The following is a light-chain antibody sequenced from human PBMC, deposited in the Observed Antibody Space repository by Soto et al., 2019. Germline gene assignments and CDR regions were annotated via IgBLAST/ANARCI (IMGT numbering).Light chain of an antibody. CDR3: SSYAGSNKL. V-gene: IGLV2-8*01. J-gene: IGLJ2*01. CDR2: EVS. Sequence: QSALTQPPSASGSPGQSVTISCTGTSSDVGGYNYVSWYQQHPGKAPKLMIYEVSKRPSGVPDRFSGSKSVNTASLTVSGLQAEDEADYYCSSYAGSNKLFCGGTKLTVL. CDR1: SSDVGGYNY.